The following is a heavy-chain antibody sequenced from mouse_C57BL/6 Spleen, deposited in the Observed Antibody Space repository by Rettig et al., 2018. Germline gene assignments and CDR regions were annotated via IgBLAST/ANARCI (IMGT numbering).Heavy chain of an antibody. D-gene: IGHD3-2*02. V-gene: IGHV1-55*01. CDR3: ARWTAQATFYAMDY. Sequence: KFKSKATLTVDTSSSTAYMQLSSLTSEDSAVYYCARWTAQATFYAMDYWGQGTSVTVSS. J-gene: IGHJ4*01.